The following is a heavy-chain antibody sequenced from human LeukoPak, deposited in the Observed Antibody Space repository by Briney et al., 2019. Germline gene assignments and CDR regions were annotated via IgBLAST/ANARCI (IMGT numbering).Heavy chain of an antibody. V-gene: IGHV3-66*01. J-gene: IGHJ4*02. CDR3: AKTVADENSGSEGVDYFDY. D-gene: IGHD3-10*01. CDR1: GFTVSSNY. CDR2: IYSGGSA. Sequence: GGSLRLSCAVSGFTVSSNYMGWVRHVPGKGLEWGSIIYSGGSAYYADSAKDKFIISKDNSKNTLYPQMNSLRAEDTAVYYCAKTVADENSGSEGVDYFDYWGQGTLVTVSS.